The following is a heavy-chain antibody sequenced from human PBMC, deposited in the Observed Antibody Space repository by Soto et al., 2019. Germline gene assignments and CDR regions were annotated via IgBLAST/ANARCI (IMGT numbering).Heavy chain of an antibody. Sequence: QVQVVQSGAEMKKPGASVTVSCKAAGYTFTTHYMHWVRQAPGQGLEWMGIINPTGGSTISAEKFQGRLSMTRDTSTGTFYIGLYSLRFEDTAVYYCAKGLPLGRIINWNYFDYWCQGTLVTVSS. D-gene: IGHD3-16*01. V-gene: IGHV1-46*01. CDR2: INPTGGST. J-gene: IGHJ4*02. CDR1: GYTFTTHY. CDR3: AKGLPLGRIINWNYFDY.